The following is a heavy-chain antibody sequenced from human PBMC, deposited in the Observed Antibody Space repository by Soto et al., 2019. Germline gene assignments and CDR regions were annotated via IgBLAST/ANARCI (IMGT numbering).Heavy chain of an antibody. J-gene: IGHJ6*02. CDR3: AREGGYDFNYYYGMDV. D-gene: IGHD5-12*01. CDR2: IDPSDSYT. Sequence: PGESLKISCKGSGYSFTSYWISWVRQMPGKGLEWMGRIDPSDSYTNYSPSFQGHVTISADKSISTAYLQWSSLKASDTAMYYCAREGGYDFNYYYGMDVWGQGTTVTVSS. CDR1: GYSFTSYW. V-gene: IGHV5-10-1*01.